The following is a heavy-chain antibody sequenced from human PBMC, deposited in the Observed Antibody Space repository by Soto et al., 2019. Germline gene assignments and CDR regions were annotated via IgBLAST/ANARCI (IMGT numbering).Heavy chain of an antibody. CDR3: ARTTVTGTIYYFDP. CDR1: GYTFTDYF. D-gene: IGHD4-17*01. Sequence: ASVKVSCKASGYTFTDYFIQWVRQAPGQGLEWMGWVIPNSGDTKYAQRFQGRVTMTRDTSINTAYMELSKLTSDDTAVYYCARTTVTGTIYYFDPWGQGTLVT. J-gene: IGHJ4*02. CDR2: VIPNSGDT. V-gene: IGHV1-2*02.